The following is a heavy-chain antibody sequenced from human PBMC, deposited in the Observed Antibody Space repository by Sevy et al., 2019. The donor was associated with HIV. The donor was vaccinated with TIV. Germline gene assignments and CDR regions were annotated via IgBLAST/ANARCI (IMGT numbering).Heavy chain of an antibody. Sequence: GSLRLSCAASGFTFSRYWMHWVRHAPGKGLVWVSRINTHGTNTIYADYVKGRFNICRDNAKNTVYLQMNSLRAEDTGVYYCAREGVDFWSGPVDFDYGMDVWGQGTTVTVSS. CDR3: AREGVDFWSGPVDFDYGMDV. J-gene: IGHJ6*02. D-gene: IGHD3-3*01. V-gene: IGHV3-74*01. CDR2: INTHGTNT. CDR1: GFTFSRYW.